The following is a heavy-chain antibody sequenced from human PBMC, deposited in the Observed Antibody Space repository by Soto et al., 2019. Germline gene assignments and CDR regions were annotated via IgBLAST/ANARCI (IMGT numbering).Heavy chain of an antibody. CDR2: ISSDGSSK. CDR3: AGSDSGGINWFDP. V-gene: IGHV3-30-3*01. CDR1: GFTFSNYA. J-gene: IGHJ5*02. Sequence: QVRLVESGGGVVQPGGSLTLSCAASGFTFSNYAMHWIRQAPGKGLEWVALISSDGSSKFYADSVKGRLTISRDNSMNTLYLQLNSLRAEETALYYCAGSDSGGINWFDPWGQGTLVIVSS. D-gene: IGHD2-21*02.